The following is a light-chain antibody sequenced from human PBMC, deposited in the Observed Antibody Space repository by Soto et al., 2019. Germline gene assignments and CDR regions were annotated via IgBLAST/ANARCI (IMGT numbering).Light chain of an antibody. CDR1: SSDVGGYNY. J-gene: IGLJ2*01. V-gene: IGLV2-8*01. CDR3: SSYSGSIVV. Sequence: QSALTQPPSASGSPGQSVTISCTGTSSDVGGYNYVSWYQQHPGKAPKLMIYEVSKRPSGVPDRFSGFTSGNTASLTVSGLQGEDEADYYWSSYSGSIVVFGGGTKLTVL. CDR2: EVS.